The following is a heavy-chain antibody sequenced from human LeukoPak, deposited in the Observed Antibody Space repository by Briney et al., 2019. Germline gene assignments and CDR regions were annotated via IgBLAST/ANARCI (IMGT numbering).Heavy chain of an antibody. CDR1: GYTFTSYA. V-gene: IGHV1-3*01. CDR3: ARRSSGLSDY. J-gene: IGHJ4*02. D-gene: IGHD3-9*01. CDR2: INAGSGNT. Sequence: ASVKVSCKASGYTFTSYAMHWVRQAPGQRLEWMGWINAGSGNTKYSQKFQGRVTITRDTSASTAYMELSSLRSEDTAVYYCARRSSGLSDYWGQGTLVTVSS.